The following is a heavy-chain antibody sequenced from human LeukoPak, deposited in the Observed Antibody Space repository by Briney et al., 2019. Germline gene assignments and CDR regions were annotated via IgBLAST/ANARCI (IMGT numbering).Heavy chain of an antibody. Sequence: SETLSLTCTVSGGSISSYYWSWIRQPPGKGLEWIGYIYYSGSTNYNPSLKSRVTISVDTSKNQFSLKLSSVTAADTAVYYCARGTYYYDSSGTHRGTDYWGQGTLVTVSS. V-gene: IGHV4-59*01. D-gene: IGHD3-22*01. CDR2: IYYSGST. CDR1: GGSISSYY. CDR3: ARGTYYYDSSGTHRGTDY. J-gene: IGHJ4*02.